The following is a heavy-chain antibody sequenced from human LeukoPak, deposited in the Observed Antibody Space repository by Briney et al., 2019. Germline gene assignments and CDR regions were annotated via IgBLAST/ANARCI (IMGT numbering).Heavy chain of an antibody. D-gene: IGHD3-22*01. CDR1: GGTFSSYA. CDR2: IIPIFGTA. CDR3: ARGRKALVVTGTFFDY. V-gene: IGHV1-69*05. Sequence: GASVKVSCKASGGTFSSYAISWVRQAPGQGLEWMGGIIPIFGTANYAQKFQGRVTITTDESTSAAYMELSSLRSEDTAVYYCARGRKALVVTGTFFDYWGQGTLVTVSS. J-gene: IGHJ4*02.